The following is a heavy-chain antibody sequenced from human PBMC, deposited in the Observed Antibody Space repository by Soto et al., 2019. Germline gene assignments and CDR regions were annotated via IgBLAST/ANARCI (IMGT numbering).Heavy chain of an antibody. D-gene: IGHD1-26*01. Sequence: SVKVSCKASGGTFSSYAISWVRQAPGQGLEWMGWIIAIFGTANYAQKFQGRVTITADASTSTAYMELRSLRSDDTAVYYCARVREEDNAFDIWGQGTMVTVSS. CDR1: GGTFSSYA. CDR3: ARVREEDNAFDI. CDR2: IIAIFGTA. V-gene: IGHV1-69*13. J-gene: IGHJ3*02.